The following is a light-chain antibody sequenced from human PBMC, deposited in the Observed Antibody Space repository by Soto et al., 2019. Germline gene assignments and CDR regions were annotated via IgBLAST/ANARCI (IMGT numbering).Light chain of an antibody. J-gene: IGKJ1*01. Sequence: DSQMTQSPSTLSASVGDRVTITCRASQSVSYWLAWYQQKPGKAPKLLIYDASTLESGIPSGVSGSGSGTEFTLTITSLHPDDFATYFCQQYKTYPWTFGQGTKGDIK. CDR2: DAS. V-gene: IGKV1-5*01. CDR3: QQYKTYPWT. CDR1: QSVSYW.